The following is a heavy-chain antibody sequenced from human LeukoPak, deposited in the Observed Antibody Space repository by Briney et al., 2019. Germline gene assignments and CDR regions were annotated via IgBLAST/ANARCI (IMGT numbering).Heavy chain of an antibody. CDR1: GFTFSIYA. D-gene: IGHD3-10*01. J-gene: IGHJ4*02. CDR2: ISDSSDNI. CDR3: ATYYGSGSPPFDY. Sequence: PGGSLRLSCAASGFTFSIYAMNWVRQAPGKGLEWVSSISDSSDNIYYADSVKGRFTISRDNAKNSLYLQMNSLRAEDTAVYYCATYYGSGSPPFDYWGQRTLVTVSS. V-gene: IGHV3-21*01.